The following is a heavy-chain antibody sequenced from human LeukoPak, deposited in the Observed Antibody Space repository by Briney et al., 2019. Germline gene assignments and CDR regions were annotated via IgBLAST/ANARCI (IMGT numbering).Heavy chain of an antibody. Sequence: PSQTLSLTCAVYGGSFSGYYWTWIRQTPGKGLEWIGGINHGGSTNYNPSLRSRVTISVDTSKNQFSLRLRSVSAADTAVYYCARGWVVTAYAPFDSWGQGTLVIVSS. D-gene: IGHD2-21*02. CDR2: INHGGST. J-gene: IGHJ5*01. CDR3: ARGWVVTAYAPFDS. CDR1: GGSFSGYY. V-gene: IGHV4-34*01.